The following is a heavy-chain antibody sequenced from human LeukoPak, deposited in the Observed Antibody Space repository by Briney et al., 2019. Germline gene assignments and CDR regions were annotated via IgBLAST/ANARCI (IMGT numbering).Heavy chain of an antibody. Sequence: PGGSLRLSCAASGFTFSSYGMHWVRQAPGKGLEWVAVISYDGSNKYYADSVKGRFTISRDNSKNTLYLQMNSPRAEDTAVYYCAKDLVGEMATINLDYWGQGTLVTVSS. CDR2: ISYDGSNK. D-gene: IGHD5-24*01. V-gene: IGHV3-30*18. CDR1: GFTFSSYG. J-gene: IGHJ4*02. CDR3: AKDLVGEMATINLDY.